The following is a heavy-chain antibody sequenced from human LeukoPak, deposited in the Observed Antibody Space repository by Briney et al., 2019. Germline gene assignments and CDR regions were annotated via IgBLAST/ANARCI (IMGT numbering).Heavy chain of an antibody. CDR3: ATMIGPHAYFDY. J-gene: IGHJ4*02. CDR2: IIPILGIA. D-gene: IGHD3-22*01. Sequence: SVKVSCKASGGTFSSYAISWVRQAPGQGLEWMGRIIPILGIANYAQKFQGRVTITADKSTSTAYMELSSLRSEDTAVYYCATMIGPHAYFDYWGQGTLVTVSS. V-gene: IGHV1-69*04. CDR1: GGTFSSYA.